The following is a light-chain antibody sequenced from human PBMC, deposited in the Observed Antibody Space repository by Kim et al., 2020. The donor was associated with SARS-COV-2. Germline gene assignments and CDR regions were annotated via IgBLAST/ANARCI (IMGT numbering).Light chain of an antibody. CDR1: SSDIGGYNY. Sequence: QSALTQPPSASGSPGQSVTISCTGTSSDIGGYNYVSWYQQYPGKAPKLMIYEVSKRPSGVPDRFSGSTSGNTASLTVSGLQAEDEAAYYCSSFAGRKNWVIGGGTQLTVL. CDR3: SSFAGRKNWV. J-gene: IGLJ2*01. V-gene: IGLV2-8*01. CDR2: EVS.